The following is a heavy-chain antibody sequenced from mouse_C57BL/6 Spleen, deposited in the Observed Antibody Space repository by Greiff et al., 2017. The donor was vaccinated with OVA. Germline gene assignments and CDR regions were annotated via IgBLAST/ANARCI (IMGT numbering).Heavy chain of an antibody. Sequence: EVQGVESGGGLVQPGGSLKLSCAASGFTFSDYYMYWVRQTPEKRLEWVAYISNGGGSTYYPDTVKGRFTISRDNAKNTLYLQMSRLKSEDTAMYYCARHDTTVVAVDYWGQGTTLTVSS. CDR3: ARHDTTVVAVDY. V-gene: IGHV5-12*01. CDR2: ISNGGGST. J-gene: IGHJ2*01. CDR1: GFTFSDYY. D-gene: IGHD1-1*01.